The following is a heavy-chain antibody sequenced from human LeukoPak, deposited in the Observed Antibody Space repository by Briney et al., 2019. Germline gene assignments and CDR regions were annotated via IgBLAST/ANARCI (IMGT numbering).Heavy chain of an antibody. Sequence: SETLSLTCAVYGGSFSGYYWSWIRQPAGKGLEWIGRIYTSGSTNYNPSLKSRVTISVDTSKNQFSLKLSSVTAADTAVYYCARARNGVLSEAIFDYWGQGTLVTVSS. CDR2: IYTSGST. V-gene: IGHV4-59*10. CDR1: GGSFSGYY. D-gene: IGHD2-8*01. CDR3: ARARNGVLSEAIFDY. J-gene: IGHJ4*02.